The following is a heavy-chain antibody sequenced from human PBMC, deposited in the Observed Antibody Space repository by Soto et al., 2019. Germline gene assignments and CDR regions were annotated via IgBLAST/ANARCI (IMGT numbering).Heavy chain of an antibody. V-gene: IGHV1-18*04. J-gene: IGHJ4*02. CDR3: ARDRSNHDY. CDR2: ISSHNRNT. Sequence: QVQLVQSGAEVKKPGASVKVSCKASGYTFVNYGISWVRQDPGQGLEWMGWISSHNRNTNYAQNFQGRVTMTMDTSTSTAYMELRSLTSDDTAMYYCARDRSNHDYWGQGTLVTVSS. CDR1: GYTFVNYG.